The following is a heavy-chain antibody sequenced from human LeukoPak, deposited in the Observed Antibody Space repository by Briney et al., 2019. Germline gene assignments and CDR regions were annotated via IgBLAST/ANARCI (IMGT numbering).Heavy chain of an antibody. Sequence: ASVKVSCKASGYAFTGYYTHWVRQAPGQGLEWMGWINPNSGGTNYAQKFQGRVTMTRDTSISTAYMELSRLRPDDTAVYYCASGREYCSGGSCYSSDDAFDIWGQGTMVTVSS. CDR2: INPNSGGT. D-gene: IGHD2-15*01. J-gene: IGHJ3*02. V-gene: IGHV1-2*02. CDR1: GYAFTGYY. CDR3: ASGREYCSGGSCYSSDDAFDI.